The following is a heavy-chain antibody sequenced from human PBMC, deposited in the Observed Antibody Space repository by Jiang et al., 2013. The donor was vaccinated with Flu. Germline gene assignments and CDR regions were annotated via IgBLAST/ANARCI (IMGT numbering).Heavy chain of an antibody. D-gene: IGHD6-19*01. J-gene: IGHJ4*02. CDR3: AKXISVAGVGLDY. V-gene: IGHV3-9*01. Sequence: LVESGGGLVQPGRSLRLSCAASGFRFDDYAMHWVRQAPGKGLEWVSGITWNSGTLGYADSVRGRFTISRDNAKESLFLQMDSLRAEDTAVYYCAKXISVAGVGLDYWGQG. CDR1: GFRFDDYA. CDR2: ITWNSGTL.